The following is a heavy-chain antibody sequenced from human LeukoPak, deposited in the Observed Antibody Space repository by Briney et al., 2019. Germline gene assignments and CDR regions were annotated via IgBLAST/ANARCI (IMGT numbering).Heavy chain of an antibody. V-gene: IGHV3-33*01. CDR2: IWYDGTMK. J-gene: IGHJ4*02. Sequence: GGSLRLSCAASGFIFSDYGMHWVRQAPGKGLEWVALIWYDGTMKYYTDSVKGRFTISRDNSKNTLYLQMNSLRAEDTAVYYCARKSGSYPDYWGQGTLVTVSS. D-gene: IGHD1-26*01. CDR1: GFIFSDYG. CDR3: ARKSGSYPDY.